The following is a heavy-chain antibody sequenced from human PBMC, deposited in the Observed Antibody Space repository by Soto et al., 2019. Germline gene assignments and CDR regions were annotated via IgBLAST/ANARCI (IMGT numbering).Heavy chain of an antibody. CDR3: ARDLPNKPGVLNWFDP. D-gene: IGHD2-8*01. V-gene: IGHV3-48*01. CDR2: ISSSSSTI. J-gene: IGHJ5*02. CDR1: GFTFSSYS. Sequence: GGSLRLSCAASGFTFSSYSMNWVRQAPGKGLEWVSYISSSSSTIYYADSVKGRFTISRDNANNSLSLQMNSLRAEDTAVYYCARDLPNKPGVLNWFDPWGQGTLVTVSS.